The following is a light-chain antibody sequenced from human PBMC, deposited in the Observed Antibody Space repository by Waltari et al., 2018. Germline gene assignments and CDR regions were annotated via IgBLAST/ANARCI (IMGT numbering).Light chain of an antibody. CDR2: VNSAGSH. V-gene: IGLV4-69*01. CDR3: QTGGFGIWV. CDR1: SGHSSYA. J-gene: IGLJ3*02. Sequence: QLMLTQSPSASASLGASVKLTCTLSSGHSSYAIAWHQQQPEKGPRYLMKVNSAGSHIKGDGIPDRFSGSSSGAERYLTISSLQSEDEAEYYCQTGGFGIWVFGGGTKLTVL.